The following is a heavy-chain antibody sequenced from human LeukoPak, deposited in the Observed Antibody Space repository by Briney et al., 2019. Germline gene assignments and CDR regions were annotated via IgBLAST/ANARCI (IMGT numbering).Heavy chain of an antibody. CDR3: ARAGTGTSVRWDY. CDR2: INPSGGST. D-gene: IGHD1-7*01. CDR1: GYTFTSYY. Sequence: ASVKVFCKASGYTFTSYYIHWVRQAPGQGLEWMGIINPSGGSTTYAQKFQGRVTMTRDTSTSTVYMELSSLRSEDTAVYYCARAGTGTSVRWDYWGQGTLVTVSS. V-gene: IGHV1-46*01. J-gene: IGHJ4*02.